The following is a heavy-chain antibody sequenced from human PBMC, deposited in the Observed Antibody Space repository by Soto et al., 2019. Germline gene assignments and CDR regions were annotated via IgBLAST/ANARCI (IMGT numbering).Heavy chain of an antibody. V-gene: IGHV3-23*01. CDR3: AKHLWFGESVFDP. CDR1: GFTFSSYG. CDR2: IRGSADSA. D-gene: IGHD3-10*01. Sequence: QPGGSLRLSXAASGFTFSSYGMSWVRQAPRKGLEWVSTIRGSADSANYADSVKGRFTISRDNSKNMLYLQMNSLRADDTAVYYCAKHLWFGESVFDPWGQGTLVTVSS. J-gene: IGHJ5*02.